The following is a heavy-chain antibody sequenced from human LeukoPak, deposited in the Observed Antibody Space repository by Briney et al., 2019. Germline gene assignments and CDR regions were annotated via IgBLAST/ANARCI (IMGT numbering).Heavy chain of an antibody. CDR1: GFRFSDYI. CDR3: TRRYGDHSGWAGYHDS. J-gene: IGHJ4*02. V-gene: IGHV3-64*01. CDR2: IRSDGSST. Sequence: PAGTLRLSCVASGFRFSDYIMHWVRQAPGKGLEYVSAIRSDGSSTVYPNSVKGRFTISRDNSKSTLYLHLGSLRAEDTAVYYCTRRYGDHSGWAGYHDSWGQGTLVTVSS. D-gene: IGHD6-19*01.